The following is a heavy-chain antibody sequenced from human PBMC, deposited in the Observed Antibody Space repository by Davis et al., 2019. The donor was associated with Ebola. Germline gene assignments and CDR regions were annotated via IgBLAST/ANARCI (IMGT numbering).Heavy chain of an antibody. V-gene: IGHV3-30*19. CDR2: IWYDGSNK. J-gene: IGHJ2*01. Sequence: GESLKISCAASGFTFSSYGMHWVRQAPGKGLEWVAVIWYDGSNKYYADSVKGRFTISRDNSKNTLYLQMNSLRAEDTAVYYCARDGQTRDWYFDLWGRGTLVTVSS. CDR1: GFTFSSYG. CDR3: ARDGQTRDWYFDL.